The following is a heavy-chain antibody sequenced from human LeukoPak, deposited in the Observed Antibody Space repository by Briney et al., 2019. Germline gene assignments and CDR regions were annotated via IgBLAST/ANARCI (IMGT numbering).Heavy chain of an antibody. CDR2: IKQDGSEK. CDR3: AKYFRDPRRGYYYMDV. V-gene: IGHV3-7*01. J-gene: IGHJ6*03. CDR1: GFTFSSYW. D-gene: IGHD3-9*01. Sequence: GGSLRLSCAASGFTFSSYWMSWVRQAPGKGLEWVANIKQDGSEKYYMDSVKGRFTISRDNAKNSLYLQMDSLRVEDSALYYCAKYFRDPRRGYYYMDVWGKGTTVTVSS.